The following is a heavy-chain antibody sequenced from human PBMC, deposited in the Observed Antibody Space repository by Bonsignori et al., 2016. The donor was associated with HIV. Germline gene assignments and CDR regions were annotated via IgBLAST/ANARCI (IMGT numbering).Heavy chain of an antibody. CDR2: IYTSGST. D-gene: IGHD3-10*01. J-gene: IGHJ3*02. Sequence: WIRQPPGKGLEWIGRIYTSGSTNYNPSLKSRVTMSVDTSKNQFSLKLTSMTAADTAVYYCARRTYGSGTGAFDIWGQGTMVTVSS. CDR3: ARRTYGSGTGAFDI. V-gene: IGHV4-4*07.